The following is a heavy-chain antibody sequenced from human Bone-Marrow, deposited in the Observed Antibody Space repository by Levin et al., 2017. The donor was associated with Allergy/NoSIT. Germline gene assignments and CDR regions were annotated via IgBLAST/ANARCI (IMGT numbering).Heavy chain of an antibody. CDR2: IYSGGTT. Sequence: SCAASGITVSSNYMTWVRQAPGKGLDWVSVIYSGGTTYYAKSVKGRFTISRDNSKNTLYLQMNSLRVEDTAVYYCARDYSSGWYYFDYWGQGALVTVSS. CDR3: ARDYSSGWYYFDY. V-gene: IGHV3-66*01. CDR1: GITVSSNY. D-gene: IGHD6-19*01. J-gene: IGHJ4*02.